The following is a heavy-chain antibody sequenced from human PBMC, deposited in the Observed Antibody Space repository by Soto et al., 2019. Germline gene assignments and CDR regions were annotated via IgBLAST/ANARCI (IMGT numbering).Heavy chain of an antibody. Sequence: EVQLVESGGGLVQPGGSLRLSCAASGFTFSSYSMNWVRQAPGKGLEWVSYISSSSSTIYYADSVKGRFTISRDKAKNSLYLQMNSLRAEDTAVYYCARDPLWFGELWLDYWGQGTLVTGSS. CDR3: ARDPLWFGELWLDY. CDR1: GFTFSSYS. V-gene: IGHV3-48*01. CDR2: ISSSSSTI. D-gene: IGHD3-10*01. J-gene: IGHJ4*02.